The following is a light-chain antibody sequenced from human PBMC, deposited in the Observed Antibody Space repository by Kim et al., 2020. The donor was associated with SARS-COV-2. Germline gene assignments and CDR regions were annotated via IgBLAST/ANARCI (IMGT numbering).Light chain of an antibody. Sequence: ITISCTRTSTDVGSHNLVSWYQQHPGKAPKLMIYEVRKRPSGVSNRFSGSKSGNTASLTISGLQAEDEADYYCCSYAGSSTFPVFGGGTQLTVL. V-gene: IGLV2-23*02. CDR2: EVR. CDR1: STDVGSHNL. CDR3: CSYAGSSTFPV. J-gene: IGLJ2*01.